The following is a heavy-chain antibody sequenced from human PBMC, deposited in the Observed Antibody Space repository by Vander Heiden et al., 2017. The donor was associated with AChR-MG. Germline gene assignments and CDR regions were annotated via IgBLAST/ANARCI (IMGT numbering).Heavy chain of an antibody. V-gene: IGHV4-31*03. D-gene: IGHD2-15*01. CDR3: ARAKRSRLVYFDY. Sequence: QVQLQESGPGLVKPSQTLSLTCPVSGGSINSGGYYWSWIRQHPGKGLEWIGYIYDGASTYYNPSLKSRLTISLDTSKNQFSLKLSSVTAADTAVYYCARAKRSRLVYFDYWGQGTLVTVSS. CDR2: IYDGAST. CDR1: GGSINSGGYY. J-gene: IGHJ4*02.